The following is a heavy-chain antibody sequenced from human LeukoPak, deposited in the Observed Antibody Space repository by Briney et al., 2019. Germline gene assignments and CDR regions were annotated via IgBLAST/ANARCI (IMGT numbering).Heavy chain of an antibody. J-gene: IGHJ6*02. V-gene: IGHV5-10-1*01. Sequence: GESLKISFKGSGYSFTSYWISWVRQMPGKGLEWMRKIDPSDSYTNYSPSFQGHVTISADKSIRTAYMQWSSLKASDTAMYFCARESIYSYYEMDVWGQGTTVTVSS. CDR1: GYSFTSYW. CDR3: ARESIYSYYEMDV. D-gene: IGHD6-6*01. CDR2: IDPSDSYT.